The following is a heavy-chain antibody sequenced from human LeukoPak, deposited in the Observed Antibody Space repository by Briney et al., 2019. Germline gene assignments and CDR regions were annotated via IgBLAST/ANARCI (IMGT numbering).Heavy chain of an antibody. V-gene: IGHV4-4*02. CDR2: VNLQGST. CDR1: GGSITNTNY. Sequence: SETLSLTCGVSGGSITNTNYWTWVRQPPGKGLEWIGEVNLQGSTNYNPSLMGRVAISVDTSENHISLQLTSVTAADTAVYYCGRWYEYWGQGSLVTVSS. J-gene: IGHJ4*02. CDR3: GRWYEY. D-gene: IGHD2-15*01.